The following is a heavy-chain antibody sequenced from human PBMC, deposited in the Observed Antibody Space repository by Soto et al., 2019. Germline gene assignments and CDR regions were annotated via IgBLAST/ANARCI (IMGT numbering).Heavy chain of an antibody. CDR3: AHRVLRTVFGLVTTTAIYFDF. CDR1: GFSLTTSGVG. V-gene: IGHV2-5*02. J-gene: IGHJ4*02. Sequence: QITLNESGPTVVRPTETLTLTCRFSGFSLTTSGVGVGWIRQSPGKAPEWLALIYWDDNKRYSASLKSSLNITKDTSKNQVVLTVSDLDPTDTATYYCAHRVLRTVFGLVTTTAIYFDFWGQGTPVAVSS. D-gene: IGHD3-3*01. CDR2: IYWDDNK.